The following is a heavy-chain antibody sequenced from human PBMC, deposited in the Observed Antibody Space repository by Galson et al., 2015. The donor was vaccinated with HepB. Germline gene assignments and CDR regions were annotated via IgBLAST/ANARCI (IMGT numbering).Heavy chain of an antibody. CDR1: GFTFSNSW. Sequence: SLRLSCAASGFTFSNSWMHWVRQTPGKGLVWVSRINTDGSSATYADSVKGRFTISRDNAKNTLYLQMNGLRAEDTAVYYCARDSGSRFTFDLWGQGTLVTVSS. CDR2: INTDGSSA. J-gene: IGHJ3*01. V-gene: IGHV3-74*01. CDR3: ARDSGSRFTFDL. D-gene: IGHD1-26*01.